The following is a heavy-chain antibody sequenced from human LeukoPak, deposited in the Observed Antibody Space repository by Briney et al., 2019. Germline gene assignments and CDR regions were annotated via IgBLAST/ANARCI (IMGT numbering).Heavy chain of an antibody. CDR2: INTDGSST. CDR1: GFTFSSYW. D-gene: IGHD6-6*01. Sequence: GGSLRLSCAASGFTFSSYWMHWVRQAPGKGLVWVSRINTDGSSTTYADSVKGRFTISRDNAKNTLYLQMNSLRAEDTAVYYCASTGSSWSTHHYYYYYMDVWGKGTTVTVSS. J-gene: IGHJ6*03. V-gene: IGHV3-74*01. CDR3: ASTGSSWSTHHYYYYYMDV.